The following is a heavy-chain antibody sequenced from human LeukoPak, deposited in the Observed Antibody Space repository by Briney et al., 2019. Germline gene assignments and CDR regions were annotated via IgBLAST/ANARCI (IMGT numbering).Heavy chain of an antibody. V-gene: IGHV3-43*01. D-gene: IGHD3-10*01. CDR3: AKGWYRGSGTLYYIDV. J-gene: IGHJ6*03. CDR1: GFIFDDYT. Sequence: GGSLRLSCAASGFIFDDYTMHWVRQVPGKGLEWVSLISWDGGSTYYADSVKGRFTISRDNSKNALYLQMNSLRTEDTALYYCAKGWYRGSGTLYYIDVWGKGTTVTVSS. CDR2: ISWDGGST.